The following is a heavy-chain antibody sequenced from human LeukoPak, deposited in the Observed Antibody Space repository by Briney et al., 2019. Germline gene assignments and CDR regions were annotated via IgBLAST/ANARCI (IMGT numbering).Heavy chain of an antibody. CDR2: INPNSGGT. V-gene: IGHV1-2*02. D-gene: IGHD4-17*01. CDR1: GYTFTGYY. J-gene: IGHJ4*02. CDR3: ARDYGDYELYFDY. Sequence: SVKVSCKASGYTFTGYYMHWVRQAPGQGLEWMGWINPNSGGTNYAQKFQGRVTMTRDTSISTAYMELSRLRSDDTAVYYCARDYGDYELYFDYWGQGTLVTVSS.